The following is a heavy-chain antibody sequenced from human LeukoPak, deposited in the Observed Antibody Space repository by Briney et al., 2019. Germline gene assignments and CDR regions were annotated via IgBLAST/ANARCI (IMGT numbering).Heavy chain of an antibody. J-gene: IGHJ4*02. D-gene: IGHD3-10*01. Sequence: GGSLRLSCAASGFTFSSYGMHWVRQAPGKGLEWVAVISYDGSNKYYADSVKGRFTISRDNSKNTLYLQMNSLRPEDTAVYYCARDIPRGASYFDYWGQGTLVTVSS. CDR2: ISYDGSNK. CDR1: GFTFSSYG. V-gene: IGHV3-30*03. CDR3: ARDIPRGASYFDY.